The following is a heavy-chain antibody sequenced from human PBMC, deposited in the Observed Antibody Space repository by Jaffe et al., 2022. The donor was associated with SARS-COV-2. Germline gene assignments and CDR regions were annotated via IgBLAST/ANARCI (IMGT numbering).Heavy chain of an antibody. CDR3: ARDVTEGSSAIGYYGMDV. Sequence: EVQLVESGGGLVKPGGSLRLSCAASGFTFSIYNMNWVRQAPGKGLEWVSSISTSSSYINYADSVKGRFTISRDNAKNSLYLQMNSLRAEDTAVYYCARDVTEGSSAIGYYGMDVWGQGTTVTVSS. CDR2: ISTSSSYI. D-gene: IGHD6-13*01. CDR1: GFTFSIYN. V-gene: IGHV3-21*01. J-gene: IGHJ6*02.